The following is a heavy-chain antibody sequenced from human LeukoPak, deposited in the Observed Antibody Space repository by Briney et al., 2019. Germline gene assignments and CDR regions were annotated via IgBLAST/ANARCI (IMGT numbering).Heavy chain of an antibody. V-gene: IGHV4-31*03. D-gene: IGHD3-3*01. Sequence: SQTLSLTCTVSGGSISSGGYYWSWIRQHPGKGLEWIGYIYYSGSTYYNPSLKSRVTISVDTSKNRFSLKLSSVTAADTAVYYCARWVTIFGVVYNWFDPWGQGTLATVSS. CDR2: IYYSGST. CDR3: ARWVTIFGVVYNWFDP. CDR1: GGSISSGGYY. J-gene: IGHJ5*02.